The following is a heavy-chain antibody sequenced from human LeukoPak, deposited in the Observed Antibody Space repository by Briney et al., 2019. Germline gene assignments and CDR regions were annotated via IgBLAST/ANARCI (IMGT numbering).Heavy chain of an antibody. CDR2: INHSGST. Sequence: SETLSLTCAVYGGSFSGYYWSWIRQPPGKGLEWIGEINHSGSTNYNPSLKSRVTISVDTSKNQFSLKLSSVTAADTAVYYCARDNAFGQFDPWGQGTLVTVSS. D-gene: IGHD3-10*01. V-gene: IGHV4-34*01. CDR3: ARDNAFGQFDP. J-gene: IGHJ5*02. CDR1: GGSFSGYY.